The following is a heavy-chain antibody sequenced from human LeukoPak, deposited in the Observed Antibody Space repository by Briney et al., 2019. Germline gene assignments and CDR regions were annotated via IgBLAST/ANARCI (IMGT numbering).Heavy chain of an antibody. J-gene: IGHJ4*02. CDR2: INPSGGST. CDR3: AREMIGYTVPHPNFDY. Sequence: GSVKASCKASGYTFTKFYIHCVRQAPGPGLEWMGIINPSGGSTNYAQKFQGRVTMTRDTSTSTVYMDLRSRRSEDTAVYFCAREMIGYTVPHPNFDYWGQGTLVTVSS. V-gene: IGHV1-46*01. D-gene: IGHD2-2*02. CDR1: GYTFTKFY.